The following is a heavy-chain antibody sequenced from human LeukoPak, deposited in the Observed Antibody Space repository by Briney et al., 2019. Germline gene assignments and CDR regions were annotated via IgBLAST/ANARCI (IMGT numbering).Heavy chain of an antibody. J-gene: IGHJ5*02. Sequence: AGGSLRLSCAASGFTFSGYYMSWIRQAPGKGLEWVSYISSSSSYTNYADSVKGRFTISRDNAKNSLYLQMNSLRAEDTAVYYCARTYGDKAPFDPWGQGTLVTVSS. CDR1: GFTFSGYY. CDR2: ISSSSSYT. CDR3: ARTYGDKAPFDP. V-gene: IGHV3-11*06. D-gene: IGHD4-17*01.